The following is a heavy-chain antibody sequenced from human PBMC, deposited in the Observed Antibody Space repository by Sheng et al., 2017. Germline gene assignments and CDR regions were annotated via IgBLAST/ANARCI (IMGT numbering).Heavy chain of an antibody. CDR3: ARDTVLLWFGELDYFDY. CDR2: IYTSGST. Sequence: QVQLQESGPGLVKPSETLSLTCTVSGGSISSYYWSWIRQPAGKGLEWIGRIYTSGSTNYNPSLKSRVTMSVDTSKNQFSLKLSSVTAADTAVYYCARDTVLLWFGELDYFDYWGQGTLVTVSS. D-gene: IGHD3-10*01. CDR1: GGSISSYY. V-gene: IGHV4-4*07. J-gene: IGHJ4*02.